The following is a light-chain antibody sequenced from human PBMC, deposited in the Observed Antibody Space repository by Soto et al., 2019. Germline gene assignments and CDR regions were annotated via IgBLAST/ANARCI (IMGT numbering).Light chain of an antibody. Sequence: EIVLTQSPATLSLSPGERATLSCRASQSVSSYLAWYQQKPGQAPRLLIYDASNRATGIPAKFSGSESVTDFTLTISSLEPEDFAVYHSEQGRNWLLTYGGGTKVKVK. CDR2: DAS. CDR3: EQGRNWLLT. CDR1: QSVSSY. V-gene: IGKV3-11*01. J-gene: IGKJ4*01.